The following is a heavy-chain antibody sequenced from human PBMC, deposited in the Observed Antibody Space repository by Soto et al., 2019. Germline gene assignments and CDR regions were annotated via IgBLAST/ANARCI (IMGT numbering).Heavy chain of an antibody. CDR2: ISQGGTTI. V-gene: IGHV3-48*03. CDR1: GFSFSSSE. Sequence: EVQLVESGGDLVQPGGSLRLSCAASGFSFSSSEMYWVRQAPGKGLQWVSHISQGGTTIYYADSVKGRFTISRDNAKNSLYLQMNNLRAEDTALYYCARVGGRNAYYYFDLWGRGTLVTVSS. D-gene: IGHD3-22*01. CDR3: ARVGGRNAYYYFDL. J-gene: IGHJ2*01.